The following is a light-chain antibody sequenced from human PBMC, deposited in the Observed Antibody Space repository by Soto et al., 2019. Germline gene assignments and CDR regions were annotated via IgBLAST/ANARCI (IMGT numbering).Light chain of an antibody. CDR3: QQYNSYWT. CDR2: KAS. CDR1: QSISTW. V-gene: IGKV1-5*03. J-gene: IGKJ1*01. Sequence: DIQMTQSPSTLSASVGDRVTITCRASQSISTWLAWYKQKPGKAPELLVHKASTLQTGVPSRFSGSGSGTEFTLTISSLQPDDFATYYCQQYNSYWTFGQGTKVEIK.